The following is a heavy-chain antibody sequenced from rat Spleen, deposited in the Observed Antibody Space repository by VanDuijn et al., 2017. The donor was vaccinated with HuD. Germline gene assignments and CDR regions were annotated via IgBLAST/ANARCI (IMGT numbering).Heavy chain of an antibody. V-gene: IGHV5-46*01. CDR3: ARRARYFDY. J-gene: IGHJ2*01. Sequence: EVQLVESGGDLVQPGRSVRLSCAASGFTFSNFPMAWVRQAPTKGLEWVASITTGSTNTYYRDSVKGRFTISRDNAKSTLYLQMDSLRSEDTATYYCARRARYFDYWGQGVMVTVSS. CDR1: GFTFSNFP. CDR2: ITTGSTNT.